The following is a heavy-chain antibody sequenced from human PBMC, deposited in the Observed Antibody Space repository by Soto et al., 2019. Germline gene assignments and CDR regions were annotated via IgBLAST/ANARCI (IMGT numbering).Heavy chain of an antibody. CDR1: GFTFSEYW. D-gene: IGHD2-8*02. CDR2: ISSDGTST. Sequence: EVQLVESGGGLVQPGGSLRLSCVASGFTFSEYWMHWVRQAPGKGLVWVSRISSDGTSTNYADSVEGRFTISRDNARKTLYFQVNSLRAEDSAVYYCARDYWAQADNWGQGTLVTVSS. J-gene: IGHJ4*02. V-gene: IGHV3-74*01. CDR3: ARDYWAQADN.